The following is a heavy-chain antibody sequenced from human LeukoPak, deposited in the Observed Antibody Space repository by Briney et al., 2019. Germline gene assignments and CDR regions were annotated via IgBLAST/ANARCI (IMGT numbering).Heavy chain of an antibody. Sequence: SETLSLTCTVSGGSVSSGSYYWSWIRQPPGKGLEWIGYIYYSGSTNYNPSLKSRVTISVDTSKNQFSLKLSSVTAADTAVYCCAREGGYNRYVDYWGQGTLVTVSS. D-gene: IGHD5-24*01. CDR2: IYYSGST. V-gene: IGHV4-61*01. CDR3: AREGGYNRYVDY. J-gene: IGHJ4*02. CDR1: GGSVSSGSYY.